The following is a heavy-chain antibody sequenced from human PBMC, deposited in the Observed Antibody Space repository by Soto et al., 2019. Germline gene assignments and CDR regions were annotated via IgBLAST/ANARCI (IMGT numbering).Heavy chain of an antibody. Sequence: ASVKVSCKVSGYTFIDYFMHWVQQAPGQGLEWMGWINPNSGGTNYAQKFQGRVTMTRDTSISTAYMELSRLRSDDTAVYYCARDGYCSGGSCYSGWFDPWGQGTLVTVSS. CDR2: INPNSGGT. D-gene: IGHD2-15*01. CDR1: GYTFIDYF. CDR3: ARDGYCSGGSCYSGWFDP. V-gene: IGHV1-2*02. J-gene: IGHJ5*02.